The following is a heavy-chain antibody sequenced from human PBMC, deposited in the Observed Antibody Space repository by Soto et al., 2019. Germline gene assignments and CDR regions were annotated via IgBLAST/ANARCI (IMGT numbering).Heavy chain of an antibody. D-gene: IGHD5-12*01. J-gene: IGHJ4*02. CDR3: ARDLRDIVAHPDY. CDR2: ISAYSGAT. Sequence: VQLVQSGAEVKKPGASVKVSCKASGYTFSTSGISWVRQAPGQGLEWMGWISAYSGATYYPQKLQGRVTMTTDTSTSTAYMELRSLRSDDTAVYYCARDLRDIVAHPDYWGQGTLVAVSS. V-gene: IGHV1-18*01. CDR1: GYTFSTSG.